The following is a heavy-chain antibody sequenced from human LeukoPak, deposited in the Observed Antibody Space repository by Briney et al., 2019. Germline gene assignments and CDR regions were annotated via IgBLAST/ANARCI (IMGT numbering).Heavy chain of an antibody. CDR2: IIPIFGTA. CDR1: GGTFSSYA. J-gene: IGHJ4*02. V-gene: IGHV1-69*13. D-gene: IGHD3-22*01. CDR3: ARVYSGRDYDSSGSLDY. Sequence: SVKVSCKASGGTFSSYAISWVRQAPEQGLEWMGGIIPIFGTANYAQKFQGRVTITADESTSTAYMELSSLRSEDTAVYYCARVYSGRDYDSSGSLDYWGQGTLVTVSS.